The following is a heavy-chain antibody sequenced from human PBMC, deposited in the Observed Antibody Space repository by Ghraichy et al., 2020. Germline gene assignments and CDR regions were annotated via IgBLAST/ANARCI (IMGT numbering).Heavy chain of an antibody. CDR3: ARDGNYKLDS. Sequence: AGSLRLSCAASGFTFSDYWMHWVRQAPGKGLVFVARIKSDGITTMYSDSVRGRFSVSRDDATSTLYLQMNSLRAEDTAVYYCARDGNYKLDSWGQGTLVTVSS. D-gene: IGHD1-7*01. J-gene: IGHJ4*02. V-gene: IGHV3-74*03. CDR1: GFTFSDYW. CDR2: IKSDGITT.